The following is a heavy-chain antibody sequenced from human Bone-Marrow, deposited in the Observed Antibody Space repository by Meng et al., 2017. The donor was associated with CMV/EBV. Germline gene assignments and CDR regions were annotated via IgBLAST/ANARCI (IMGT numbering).Heavy chain of an antibody. J-gene: IGHJ1*01. CDR3: TRSYDSPGYYPGYFHL. Sequence: GESLKIPWNTSGFTLGDYALTWVRQAPGKGLGWVGFIRSNAFGATTIYAASVKGRFTISRDDSKSIAYLQMNSLKVEDTAFYYCTRSYDSPGYYPGYFHLWGQGTLVTVSS. CDR2: IRSNAFGATT. CDR1: GFTLGDYA. D-gene: IGHD3-22*01. V-gene: IGHV3-49*04.